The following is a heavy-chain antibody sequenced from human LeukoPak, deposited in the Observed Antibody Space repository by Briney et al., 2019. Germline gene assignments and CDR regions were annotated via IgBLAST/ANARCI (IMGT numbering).Heavy chain of an antibody. CDR2: IYSSGST. V-gene: IGHV4-4*07. J-gene: IGHJ4*02. D-gene: IGHD5-18*01. Sequence: SETLSLTCTVSGGSISSYYWSWIRQPAGKGLEWIGRIYSSGSTNYNPSLNSRVTISVDTSKKQFSLKLNSVTAADTAVYFCARGPGSPSGDNYGRPLDYWGQGTLVTVSS. CDR1: GGSISSYY. CDR3: ARGPGSPSGDNYGRPLDY.